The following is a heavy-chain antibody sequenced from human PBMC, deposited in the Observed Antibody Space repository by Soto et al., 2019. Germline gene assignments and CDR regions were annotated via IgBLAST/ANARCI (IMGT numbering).Heavy chain of an antibody. Sequence: ASVKVSCKTSGYTFTAYGLALLRQAAGQRPEWLGWVGTANANTNYAEKFQGRVTMTSDRSTTTTYMELRSLRSNDTAVYYCARELNTDPTAYYSIAYWGQGTLVTVSS. CDR3: ARELNTDPTAYYSIAY. V-gene: IGHV1-18*01. CDR2: VGTANANT. CDR1: GYTFTAYG. D-gene: IGHD3-9*01. J-gene: IGHJ4*02.